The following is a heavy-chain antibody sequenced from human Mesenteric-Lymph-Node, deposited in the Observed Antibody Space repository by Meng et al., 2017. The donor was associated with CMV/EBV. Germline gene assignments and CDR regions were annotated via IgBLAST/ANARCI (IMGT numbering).Heavy chain of an antibody. Sequence: GESLKISCAATGFTFNVHAMSWVRQAPGKGLKWVSTIGSPGDTFYADSVKGRFTISRDNAKNSLYLLMNSLRAEDTAVYYCAREGGYNWNLREDYWGQGTLVTVSS. CDR3: AREGGYNWNLREDY. V-gene: IGHV3-69-1*01. CDR1: GFTFNVHA. D-gene: IGHD1-1*01. CDR2: IGSPGDT. J-gene: IGHJ4*02.